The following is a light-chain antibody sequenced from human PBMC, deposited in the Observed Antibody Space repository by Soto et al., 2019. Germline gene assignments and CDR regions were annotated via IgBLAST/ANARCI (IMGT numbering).Light chain of an antibody. J-gene: IGLJ2*01. CDR3: TSWTTSTTMK. Sequence: QSALTQPASVSGSPGQSITISCTGTSSDVGAYNYVSWYQQHPGKAPKLMIYDVNIRPSGVSNRFSGSKSGNTASLTISGIQAEDEADYYCTSWTTSTTMKFGGGTQLTVL. CDR1: SSDVGAYNY. V-gene: IGLV2-14*01. CDR2: DVN.